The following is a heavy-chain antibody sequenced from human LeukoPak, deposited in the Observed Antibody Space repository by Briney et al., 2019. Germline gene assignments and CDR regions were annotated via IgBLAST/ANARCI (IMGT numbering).Heavy chain of an antibody. V-gene: IGHV3-23*01. J-gene: IGHJ4*02. CDR3: AKLPAPGGMGGSDDY. CDR1: GFTFSSYA. CDR2: ISGSGSGGIT. Sequence: GGSLRLSCAASGFTFSSYARRWVRQAPGKGVEGGSAISGSGSGGITYYADSVKGLFTISRDNSKNTLYLQMNSLRAEDTAVYYCAKLPAPGGMGGSDDYWGQGTLVTVSS. D-gene: IGHD1-26*01.